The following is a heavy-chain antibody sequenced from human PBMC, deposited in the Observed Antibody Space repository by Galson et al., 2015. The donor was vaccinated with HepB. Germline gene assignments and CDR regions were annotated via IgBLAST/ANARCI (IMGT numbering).Heavy chain of an antibody. D-gene: IGHD3-3*01. V-gene: IGHV3-23*01. CDR1: GFTFSSNA. CDR3: AKIITEAADYWYGMDV. Sequence: SLRLSCAASGFTFSSNAMSWVRQAPGKGLEWVSAISGSGGSTYYADSVKGRFTISRDNSKNTLYLQMNSLRAEDTAVYYCAKIITEAADYWYGMDVWGQGTTVTVSS. J-gene: IGHJ6*02. CDR2: ISGSGGST.